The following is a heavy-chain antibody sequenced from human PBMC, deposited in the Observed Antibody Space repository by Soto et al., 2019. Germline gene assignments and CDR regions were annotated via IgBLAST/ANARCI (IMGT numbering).Heavy chain of an antibody. D-gene: IGHD2-2*01. CDR2: IKEDGSEK. CDR1: EFTFSSYW. CDR3: ARDLGAPGRGSAVGYYYHYGMDV. J-gene: IGHJ6*02. Sequence: EAQLVESGGGLVQPGGSLRLSCAASEFTFSSYWMNWVRQAPGKGLEWVANIKEDGSEKYYVDSVKGRFTISRDNAKNSLYLQMNSLRGEDTAVYYCARDLGAPGRGSAVGYYYHYGMDVWGQGTTVTVSS. V-gene: IGHV3-7*05.